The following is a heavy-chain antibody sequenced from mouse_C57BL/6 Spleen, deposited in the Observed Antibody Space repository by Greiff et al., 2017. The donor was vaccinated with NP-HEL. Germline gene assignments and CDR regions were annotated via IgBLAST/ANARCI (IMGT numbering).Heavy chain of an antibody. V-gene: IGHV1-59*01. J-gene: IGHJ3*01. CDR3: ARDYGSSFAWFAY. CDR1: GYTFTSYW. Sequence: QVQLQQSGAELVRPGTSVKLSCKASGYTFTSYWMHWVKQRPGQGLEWIGVIDPSDSYTNYNQKFKGKATLTVDTSSSTAYMQLISLTSEDSAVYYCARDYGSSFAWFAYWGQGTLVTVSA. D-gene: IGHD1-1*01. CDR2: IDPSDSYT.